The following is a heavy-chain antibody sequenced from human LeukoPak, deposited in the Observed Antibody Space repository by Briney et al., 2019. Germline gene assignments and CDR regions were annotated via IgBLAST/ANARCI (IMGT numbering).Heavy chain of an antibody. Sequence: GGSLRLSCAASGFTFSSYWMHWVRQAPGKGLVWVSRINTDGSSTSYADSVKGRFTISRDNSKNTLYLQMNSLRAEDTAVYYCAKEYHDSSGYLSDAFDIWGQGTMVTVSS. V-gene: IGHV3-74*01. D-gene: IGHD3-22*01. CDR3: AKEYHDSSGYLSDAFDI. CDR1: GFTFSSYW. CDR2: INTDGSST. J-gene: IGHJ3*02.